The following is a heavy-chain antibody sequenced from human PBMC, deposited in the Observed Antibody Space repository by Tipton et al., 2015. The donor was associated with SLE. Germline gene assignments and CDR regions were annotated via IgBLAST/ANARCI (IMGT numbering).Heavy chain of an antibody. CDR2: IYYSGST. CDR3: ARPLGKAFDI. Sequence: TLSLTCAVYGGSFSGYYWSWIRQPPGKGLEWIGYIYYSGSTNYNPSLKSRVTISVDTSKNQFSLKLSSVTAADTAVYYCARPLGKAFDIWGQGTMVTVSS. J-gene: IGHJ3*02. CDR1: GGSFSGYY. V-gene: IGHV4-59*08.